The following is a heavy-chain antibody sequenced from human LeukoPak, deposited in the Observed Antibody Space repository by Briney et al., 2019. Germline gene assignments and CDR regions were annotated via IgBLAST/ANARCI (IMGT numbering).Heavy chain of an antibody. Sequence: SETLSLTCAVSGGSISSSNWWSWVRQPPGKGLEWIGEIYHSGSTNYNPSLKSRVTISVDKSKNQFSLKLSSVTAADTAVYYCARADVDTAMVAFDYWGQGTLVTVSS. D-gene: IGHD5-18*01. CDR2: IYHSGST. CDR1: GGSISSSNW. V-gene: IGHV4-4*02. CDR3: ARADVDTAMVAFDY. J-gene: IGHJ4*02.